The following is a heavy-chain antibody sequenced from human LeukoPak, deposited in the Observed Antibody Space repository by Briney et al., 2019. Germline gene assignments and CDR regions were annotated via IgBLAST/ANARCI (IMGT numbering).Heavy chain of an antibody. CDR2: IYYTGTT. V-gene: IGHV4-59*11. J-gene: IGHJ4*02. Sequence: PSETLSLTCTVSGGSPSSHYWSWIRQPPGKGLEWIGYIYYTGTTKYNPSLSGRVTISIDTSKNQFSLKLTSVTAADTAVYYFARGYNRGSYWGPYYFDYWAREPWSPSPQ. D-gene: IGHD1-26*01. CDR1: GGSPSSHY. CDR3: ARGYNRGSYWGPYYFDY.